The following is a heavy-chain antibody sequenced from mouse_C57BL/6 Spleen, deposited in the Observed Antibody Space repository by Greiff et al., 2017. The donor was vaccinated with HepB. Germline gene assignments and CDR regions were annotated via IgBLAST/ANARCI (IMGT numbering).Heavy chain of an antibody. CDR3: ARETDYYGSPWYFDV. Sequence: EVKLQESGPGLVKPSQSLSLTCSVTGYSITSGYYWNWIRQFPGNKLEWMGYISYDGSNNYNPSLKNRISITRDTSKNQFFLKLNSVTTEDTATYYCARETDYYGSPWYFDVWGTGTTVTVSS. CDR1: GYSITSGYY. CDR2: ISYDGSN. V-gene: IGHV3-6*01. J-gene: IGHJ1*03. D-gene: IGHD1-1*01.